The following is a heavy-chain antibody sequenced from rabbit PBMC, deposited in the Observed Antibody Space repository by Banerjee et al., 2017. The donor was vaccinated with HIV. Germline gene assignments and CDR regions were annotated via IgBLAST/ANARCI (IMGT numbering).Heavy chain of an antibody. J-gene: IGHJ4*01. V-gene: IGHV1S45*01. D-gene: IGHD2-1*01. CDR1: GLDFSSSNW. CDR3: ARGYNGGAPAGL. CDR2: IYARSAGST. Sequence: QEQLVEYGGDLVQPEGSLTLTCKASGLDFSSSNWIYWVRQAPGKGLEWIAYIYARSAGSTYYASWAKGRFTISRTSSTTVTLQMTSLTAADTATYFCARGYNGGAPAGLWGPGTLVTVS.